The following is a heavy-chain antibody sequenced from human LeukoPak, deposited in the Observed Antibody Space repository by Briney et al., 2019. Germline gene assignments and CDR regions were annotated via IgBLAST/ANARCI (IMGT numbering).Heavy chain of an antibody. CDR1: GFTFSSYA. Sequence: GALRLSCAASGFTFSSYAMSWVRQAPGKGLEWVSAISGSGGSTYYADSVKGRFTISRDNSKNTLYLQMNSLRAEDTAVYYCAKRTYYDFWSGYYNFDYWGQGTLVTVSS. D-gene: IGHD3-3*01. CDR2: ISGSGGST. V-gene: IGHV3-23*01. CDR3: AKRTYYDFWSGYYNFDY. J-gene: IGHJ4*02.